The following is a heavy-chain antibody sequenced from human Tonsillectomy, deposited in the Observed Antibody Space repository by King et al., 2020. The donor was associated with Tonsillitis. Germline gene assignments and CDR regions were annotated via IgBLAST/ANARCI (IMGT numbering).Heavy chain of an antibody. CDR2: INPSGAAA. D-gene: IGHD3-3*01. CDR3: AREGPGKSGYSPDR. CDR1: GYTFEEYY. Sequence: QLVQSGAEVKKPGASVKISCKASGYTFEEYYIHGVRQAPGQGLEWMGMINPSGAAATYAQKFQDRVTMTRETSTKTFYMDLRDLILEDTAVYYCAREGPGKSGYSPDRWGRGTLVSVPS. J-gene: IGHJ5*02. V-gene: IGHV1-46*02.